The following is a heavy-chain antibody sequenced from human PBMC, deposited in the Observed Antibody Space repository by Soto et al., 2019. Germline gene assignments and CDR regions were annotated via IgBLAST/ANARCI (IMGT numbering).Heavy chain of an antibody. CDR1: GGSISSGGYY. D-gene: IGHD2-2*01. CDR2: IYYSGST. Sequence: SETLSLTCTVSGGSISSGGYYWSWIRQHPGKGLEWIGYIYYSGSTYYNPSLKSRVTISVDTSKNQFSLKLSSVTAADTAVYYCARDLGTPSLYCSSTSCLPTNWFDPSGQGTLVTVSS. CDR3: ARDLGTPSLYCSSTSCLPTNWFDP. V-gene: IGHV4-31*03. J-gene: IGHJ5*02.